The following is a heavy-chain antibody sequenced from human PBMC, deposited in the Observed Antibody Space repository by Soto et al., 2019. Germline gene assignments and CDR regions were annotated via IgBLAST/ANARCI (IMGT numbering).Heavy chain of an antibody. CDR1: GFSLSTSGLG. J-gene: IGHJ4*02. CDR3: AHSIVTASLLDY. V-gene: IGHV2-5*02. CDR2: IYWDDDK. D-gene: IGHD2-21*02. Sequence: QITLKESGPPLVKPTQPLTLTCTFSGFSLSTSGLGVGWIRQPPGKALEWLALIYWDDDKRYSPSLKSRLTITKDTSKNQVVLTMTNMDPVDTATYYCAHSIVTASLLDYWGQGTLVTVSS.